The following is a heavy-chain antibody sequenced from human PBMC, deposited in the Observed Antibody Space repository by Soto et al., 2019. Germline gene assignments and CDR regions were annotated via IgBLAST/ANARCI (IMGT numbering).Heavy chain of an antibody. D-gene: IGHD3-10*01. CDR2: IHPNSGGT. CDR1: GYIFTGYY. CDR3: ARRIIMIRGVGMDV. V-gene: IGHV1-2*02. J-gene: IGHJ6*02. Sequence: GASVKVSWKASGYIFTGYYLHWERQAPGQGLEWMGWIHPNSGGTDYAQKFQGRVNMTRDTSISTDHMELSRLRSDDTAIYYCARRIIMIRGVGMDVWGQGTTVTVSS.